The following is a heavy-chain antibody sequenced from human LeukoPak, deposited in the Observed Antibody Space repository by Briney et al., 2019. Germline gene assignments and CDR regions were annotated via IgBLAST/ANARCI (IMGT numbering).Heavy chain of an antibody. CDR2: IYYSGST. CDR1: GGSISSSSYY. CDR3: ARELREHGVFDI. J-gene: IGHJ3*02. Sequence: SETLSLTCTVSGGSISSSSYYWGWIRQPPGKGLEWIGSIYYSGSTYYNPSLKSRVTISVDTSKNQFSLKLSSVTAADTAVYYCARELREHGVFDIWGQGTMVTVSS. V-gene: IGHV4-39*07. D-gene: IGHD1-26*01.